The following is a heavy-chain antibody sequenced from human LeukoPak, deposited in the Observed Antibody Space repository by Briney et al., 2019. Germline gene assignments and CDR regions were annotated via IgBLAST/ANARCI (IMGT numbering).Heavy chain of an antibody. CDR2: IRYDGSNK. Sequence: PGGSLRLSCAASGFTFSSYGMHWVRQAPGKGLEWVAFIRYDGSNKYYADSVKGRFTISRDNSKNTLYLQMNSLRAEDTAVYYCAKELGYSSSWYCYYYMDVWGKGTTVTVSS. J-gene: IGHJ6*03. CDR1: GFTFSSYG. CDR3: AKELGYSSSWYCYYYMDV. D-gene: IGHD6-13*01. V-gene: IGHV3-30*02.